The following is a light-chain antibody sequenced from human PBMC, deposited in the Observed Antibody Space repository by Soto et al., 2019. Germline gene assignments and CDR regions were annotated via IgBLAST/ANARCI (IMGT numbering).Light chain of an antibody. J-gene: IGKJ1*01. V-gene: IGKV3-20*01. CDR3: QQYSSSPCT. CDR1: QSVSSSY. CDR2: GAS. Sequence: EIVLTQSPGTLSLSPGERATLSCRASQSVSSSYLAWYQQKPGHAPRLLIYGASSSATDIPDRFSGSGSGNDFALISRRLEPDVGAGYYCQQYSSSPCTFGQGTKVDIK.